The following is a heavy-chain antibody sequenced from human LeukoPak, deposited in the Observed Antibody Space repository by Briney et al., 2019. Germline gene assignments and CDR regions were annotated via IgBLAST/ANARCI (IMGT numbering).Heavy chain of an antibody. D-gene: IGHD2-8*01. CDR1: GGSIRSTTYY. CDR3: AREFCPNGVCYHDY. CDR2: IYYSGST. J-gene: IGHJ4*02. V-gene: IGHV4-39*07. Sequence: SETLSLTCSVPGGSIRSTTYYWGWIRQPPGKGLEWIGSIYYSGSTFYSPSLKSRVTISIDTSKNQFSLKLKSVTAADTAVYYCAREFCPNGVCYHDYWGQGTLVTVSS.